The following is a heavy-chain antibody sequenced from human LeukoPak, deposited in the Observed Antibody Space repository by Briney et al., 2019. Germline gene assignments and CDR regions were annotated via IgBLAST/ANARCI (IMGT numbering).Heavy chain of an antibody. V-gene: IGHV3-48*01. J-gene: IGHJ3*01. CDR1: GFTFSSYS. Sequence: GGSLRLSCAASGFTFSSYSMNWVRQAPGKGLEWVSYISSSSSTIYYADSVKGRFTISRDNAKNSLYLQMNSLRAEDTAVYYCAREYCSGGSCSYHHPWGQGTMVTVSS. CDR2: ISSSSSTI. D-gene: IGHD2-15*01. CDR3: AREYCSGGSCSYHHP.